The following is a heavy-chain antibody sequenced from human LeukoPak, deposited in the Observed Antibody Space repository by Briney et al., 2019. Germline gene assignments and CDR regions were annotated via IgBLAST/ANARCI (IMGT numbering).Heavy chain of an antibody. CDR3: AKPIMTTVTTLGPYFDY. J-gene: IGHJ4*02. V-gene: IGHV3-48*01. CDR1: GFSFSSYS. D-gene: IGHD4-17*01. Sequence: GGSLRLPCAASGFSFSSYSMNWVRQAPGKGLEWISYISRSSTTIYYADSVKGRFTISRDNSKNTLYLQMNSLRAEDTAVCYCAKPIMTTVTTLGPYFDYWGQGALVTVSS. CDR2: ISRSSTTI.